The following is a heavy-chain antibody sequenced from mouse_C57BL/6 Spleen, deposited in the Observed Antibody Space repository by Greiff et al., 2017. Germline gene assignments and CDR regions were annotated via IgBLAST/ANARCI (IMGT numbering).Heavy chain of an antibody. Sequence: EVQLVESGEGLVKPGGSLKLSCAASGFTFSSYAMSWVRQTPEKRLEWVAYISSGGDYIYYADTVKGRFTISRDNARNTLYLQMSSLKSEDTAMYYCTRAYDGYFWYFDVWGTGTTVTVSS. CDR1: GFTFSSYA. J-gene: IGHJ1*03. CDR2: ISSGGDYI. CDR3: TRAYDGYFWYFDV. V-gene: IGHV5-9-1*02. D-gene: IGHD2-3*01.